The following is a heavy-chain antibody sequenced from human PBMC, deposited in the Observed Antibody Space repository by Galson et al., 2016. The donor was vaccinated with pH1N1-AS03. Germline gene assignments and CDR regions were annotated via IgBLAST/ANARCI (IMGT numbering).Heavy chain of an antibody. CDR3: ARSTHVNEGLDF. V-gene: IGHV2-5*02. CDR2: IFWDGET. D-gene: IGHD2-8*01. J-gene: IGHJ4*02. Sequence: PALVKPTQTLTLTCTFSRFSLSTGGVHVAWIRQPPGKALEWLALIFWDGETRYRPSLRSRLTITKDTSKNQVVLTMTNMDPVDTATYYCARSTHVNEGLDFWGQGTLVTVSS. CDR1: RFSLSTGGVH.